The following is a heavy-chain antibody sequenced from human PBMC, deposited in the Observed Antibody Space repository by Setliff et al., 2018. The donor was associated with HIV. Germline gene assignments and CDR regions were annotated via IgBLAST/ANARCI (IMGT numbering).Heavy chain of an antibody. CDR1: GGSISTYY. D-gene: IGHD3-3*01. Sequence: LSLTCTVSGGSISTYYWSWIRQPPGKGLEWIGYIYTSGSTNYNPSLKTRVTISIDTSKKQVSLKLSSVTAADTAVYYCARHANYDFWSGYWGYYFDYWGQGTLVTVSS. CDR3: ARHANYDFWSGYWGYYFDY. J-gene: IGHJ4*02. V-gene: IGHV4-4*09. CDR2: IYTSGST.